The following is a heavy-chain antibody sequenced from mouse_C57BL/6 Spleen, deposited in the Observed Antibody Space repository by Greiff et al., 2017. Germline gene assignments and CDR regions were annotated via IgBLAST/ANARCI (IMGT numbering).Heavy chain of an antibody. CDR2: IYPRSGNT. J-gene: IGHJ4*01. Sequence: QVQLQQSGAELARPGASVKLSCKASGYTFTSYGISWVKQRTGQGLEWIGEIYPRSGNTYYNEKFKGKATLTADKSSSTAYMELRSLTSEDSAVYFCARSGYYGSSYVGYAMDYWGQGTSVTVSS. V-gene: IGHV1-81*01. D-gene: IGHD1-1*01. CDR3: ARSGYYGSSYVGYAMDY. CDR1: GYTFTSYG.